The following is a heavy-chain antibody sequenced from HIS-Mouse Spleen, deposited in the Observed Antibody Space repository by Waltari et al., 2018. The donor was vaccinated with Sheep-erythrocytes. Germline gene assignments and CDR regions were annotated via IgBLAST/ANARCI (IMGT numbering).Heavy chain of an antibody. D-gene: IGHD3-10*01. J-gene: IGHJ5*02. Sequence: QVQLQESGPGLVKPSQTLSLTCTVSGGSISSGGYYWSWIRQHPGKGLEWIGYIYYSGSTYYNPSLKRRVTISGDTSKNQFSLKLSSVTAADTAVYYCARALIITMVRGVTSNWFDPWGQGTLVTVSS. CDR2: IYYSGST. CDR3: ARALIITMVRGVTSNWFDP. V-gene: IGHV4-31*03. CDR1: GGSISSGGYY.